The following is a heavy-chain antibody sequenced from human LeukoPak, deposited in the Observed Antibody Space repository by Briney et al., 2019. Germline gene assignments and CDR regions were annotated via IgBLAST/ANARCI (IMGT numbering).Heavy chain of an antibody. CDR3: ARRPDCYDSSGYYGASFDY. CDR2: INHSGGT. Sequence: SETLSLTCAVYGGSFSDYYWSWIRQPPGKGLEWIGEINHSGGTYYNPSLKSRVTISVDTSKNQFSLKLSSVTAADTAVYYCARRPDCYDSSGYYGASFDYWGQGTLVTVSS. D-gene: IGHD3-22*01. V-gene: IGHV4-34*01. CDR1: GGSFSDYY. J-gene: IGHJ4*02.